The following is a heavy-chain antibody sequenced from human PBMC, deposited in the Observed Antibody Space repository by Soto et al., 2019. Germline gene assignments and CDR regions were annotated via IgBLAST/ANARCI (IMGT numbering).Heavy chain of an antibody. J-gene: IGHJ5*02. V-gene: IGHV4-30-4*01. CDR1: GGSINSGDYY. CDR2: IYYDGNS. Sequence: TSETLSLTCTVSGGSINSGDYYWTWVRQPPGKGLEWIGYIYYDGNSQHNPSLKSRVTMSIDMSKNQFSLNLSSVTAADTAVYYCARDRRWLPRGPNNWLDLWGQGTQVTVSS. D-gene: IGHD5-12*01. CDR3: ARDRRWLPRGPNNWLDL.